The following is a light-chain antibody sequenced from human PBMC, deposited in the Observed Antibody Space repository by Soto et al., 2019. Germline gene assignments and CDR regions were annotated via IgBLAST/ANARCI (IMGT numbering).Light chain of an antibody. J-gene: IGLJ1*01. CDR1: SGHSSYI. V-gene: IGLV4-60*02. CDR2: LEGSGSY. CDR3: ETWDSNTYV. Sequence: QSVLTQSSSASASLGSSVSLTCTLSSGHSSYIIAWHQQQPGKAPRYLMKLEGSGSYNKGSGVPDRLSGSSSGADRYLTISNLQFEDEADYYCETWDSNTYVFGTGTKLTVL.